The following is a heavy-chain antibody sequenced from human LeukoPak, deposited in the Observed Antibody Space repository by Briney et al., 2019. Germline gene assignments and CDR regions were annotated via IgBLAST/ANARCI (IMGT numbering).Heavy chain of an antibody. J-gene: IGHJ6*02. V-gene: IGHV3-30*04. CDR1: GFTFSSYA. D-gene: IGHD3-3*01. CDR2: IPYDGSHE. CDR3: ARDQYGTRFYTLRHGMDV. Sequence: PGGSLRLSCTASGFTFSSYAMHWVCQAPGKGLEWVASIPYDGSHEFYADSVKGQFTISRDNSNNTLYLQMNNLRIEDTAVYFCARDQYGTRFYTLRHGMDVWGQGTTVTVSS.